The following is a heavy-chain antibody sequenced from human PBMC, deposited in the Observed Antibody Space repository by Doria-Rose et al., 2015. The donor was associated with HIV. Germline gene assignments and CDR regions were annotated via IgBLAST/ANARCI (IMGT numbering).Heavy chain of an antibody. V-gene: IGHV2-26*01. CDR3: ARIKSSRWYHKYYFDF. CDR2: MYSAHER. D-gene: IGHD6-13*01. Sequence: QITLKESGPVLVKPTETLTLTCTVSGVSLSSPGMGVSSIRQPPGKALQCLATMYSAHERSYVTSLKSRLTISRGTSKSQVVLTMTDMDPVDTATYYCARIKSSRWYHKYYFDFWGQGTLVIVSA. CDR1: GVSLSSPGMG. J-gene: IGHJ4*02.